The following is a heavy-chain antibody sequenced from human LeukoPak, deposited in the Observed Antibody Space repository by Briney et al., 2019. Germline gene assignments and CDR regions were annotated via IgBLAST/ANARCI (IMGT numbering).Heavy chain of an antibody. V-gene: IGHV3-23*01. J-gene: IGHJ4*02. CDR2: VSGSGGST. Sequence: GGSLRLSCAASGFTFASYAMSWVRQAPGKGLEWVSAVSGSGGSTYYADSVKGRFTISRDNSKSTLYLQMNSLRAEDTAVYYCAKDGRRDSNSPICSSPRWGQGTLVTVSS. CDR1: GFTFASYA. D-gene: IGHD2-2*01. CDR3: AKDGRRDSNSPICSSPR.